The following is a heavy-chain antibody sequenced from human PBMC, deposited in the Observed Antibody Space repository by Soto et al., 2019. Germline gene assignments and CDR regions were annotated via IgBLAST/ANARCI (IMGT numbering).Heavy chain of an antibody. CDR2: ISGSGDRT. CDR3: AKSLSNNGWALPTFDS. V-gene: IGHV3-23*01. J-gene: IGHJ4*02. D-gene: IGHD6-19*01. CDR1: GFTFSGYA. Sequence: EVQVLESGGGLVQPGGSLRLSCVASGFTFSGYAMSWVRQAPGKGLEWVSLISGSGDRTYYADSVKGRFTISRDNSKNTVYLQMNGLRAEDTAVHYCAKSLSNNGWALPTFDSWGPGTLVAVCS.